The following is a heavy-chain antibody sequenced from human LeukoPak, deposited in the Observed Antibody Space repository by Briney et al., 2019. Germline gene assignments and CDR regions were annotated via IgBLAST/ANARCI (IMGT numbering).Heavy chain of an antibody. V-gene: IGHV3-23*01. J-gene: IGHJ4*02. CDR2: FRSNGDTT. D-gene: IGHD1-1*01. CDR1: GFTFSSIA. Sequence: GGSLRLSCAASGFTFSSIAMTWVRQAPGKGLEWVSSFRSNGDTTYNADSVKGRFTISRDNSKNTLYLQMNSLRVEDTAIYYCAKGQELDDGVFDSWGQGTLVTVSS. CDR3: AKGQELDDGVFDS.